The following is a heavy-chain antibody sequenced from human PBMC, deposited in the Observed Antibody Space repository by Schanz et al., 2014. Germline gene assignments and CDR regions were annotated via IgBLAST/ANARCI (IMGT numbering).Heavy chain of an antibody. J-gene: IGHJ4*02. D-gene: IGHD1-1*01. CDR2: ISSSSSYI. CDR1: GFTFSPYS. Sequence: VQLVESGGGVVQFGRSLRLSCAASGFTFSPYSMNGVRQAPGKGLEWVSSISSSSSYIYYADSVKGRFTISRDNSKNTLYLQMNSLRADDTAVYFCARAHGNNWYGKGLDYWGQGTLVTVSS. CDR3: ARAHGNNWYGKGLDY. V-gene: IGHV3-21*01.